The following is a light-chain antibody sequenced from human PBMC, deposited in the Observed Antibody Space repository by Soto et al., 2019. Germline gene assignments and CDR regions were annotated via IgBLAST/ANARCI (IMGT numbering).Light chain of an antibody. Sequence: QSVLTQPPSVSGAPRQRVTISCSGSSSNIGSNAVNWYQQLPGTAPKLLIYDDNKRPSGIPDRFSGSKSGTSATLGITGFQTGDEADYYCGSWDSSLSAYVFGTGTKVTVL. CDR3: GSWDSSLSAYV. CDR2: DDN. CDR1: SSNIGSNA. V-gene: IGLV1-51*01. J-gene: IGLJ1*01.